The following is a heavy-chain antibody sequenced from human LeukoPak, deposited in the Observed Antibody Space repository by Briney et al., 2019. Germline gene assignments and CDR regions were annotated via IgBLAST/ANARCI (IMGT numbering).Heavy chain of an antibody. D-gene: IGHD5-18*01. J-gene: IGHJ5*02. CDR3: AREMKGGYSYGRYNWFDP. CDR1: GYSISSGYY. CDR2: IYHSGST. V-gene: IGHV4-38-2*02. Sequence: SETLSLTCTVSGYSISSGYYWGWIQQPPGKGLEWIGSIYHSGSTSYNPSLKIRVTISVDTSKNQFSLKLSSVTAADTAVYYCAREMKGGYSYGRYNWFDPWGQGTLVTVSS.